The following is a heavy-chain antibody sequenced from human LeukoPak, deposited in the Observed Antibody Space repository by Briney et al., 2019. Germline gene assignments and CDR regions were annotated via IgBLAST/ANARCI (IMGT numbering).Heavy chain of an antibody. J-gene: IGHJ6*02. D-gene: IGHD3-10*01. Sequence: SETLSLTCAVYGGSFSGYYWSWIRQPPGKGLEWIGEINHSGSTNYNPSLKSRVTISVDTSKNQFSLKLSSVTAADTAVYYCARGLHFTTVRGGTTNYYYGMDVWGQGTSVTVSS. CDR2: INHSGST. CDR3: ARGLHFTTVRGGTTNYYYGMDV. V-gene: IGHV4-34*01. CDR1: GGSFSGYY.